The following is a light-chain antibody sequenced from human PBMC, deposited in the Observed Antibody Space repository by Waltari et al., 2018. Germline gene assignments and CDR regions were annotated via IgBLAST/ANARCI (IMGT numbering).Light chain of an antibody. J-gene: IGKJ2*01. CDR1: QYISDS. CDR2: AAS. CDR3: QQYYFTPYT. Sequence: DIQMTQSPSSQSASLGDRVPITCWASQYISDSLAWYQQKPGKAPKLLLSAASRLKSGVPPRFSGSASGTVYTLTISSLQPDDFATYYCQQYYFTPYTFGQGTKLEIK. V-gene: IGKV1-NL1*01.